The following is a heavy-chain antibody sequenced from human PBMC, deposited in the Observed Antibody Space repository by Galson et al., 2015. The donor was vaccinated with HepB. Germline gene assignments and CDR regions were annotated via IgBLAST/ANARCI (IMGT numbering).Heavy chain of an antibody. V-gene: IGHV5-51*01. CDR3: ARREDCSGGSCYLTFDY. CDR1: GYSFTSYW. Sequence: QSGAEVKKPGESLKISCKGSGYSFTSYWIGWVRQMPGKGLEWMGIIYPGDSDTRYSPSSQGQVTISADKSISTADLQWSSLKASDTAMYYCARREDCSGGSCYLTFDYWGQGTLVTVSS. D-gene: IGHD2-15*01. CDR2: IYPGDSDT. J-gene: IGHJ4*02.